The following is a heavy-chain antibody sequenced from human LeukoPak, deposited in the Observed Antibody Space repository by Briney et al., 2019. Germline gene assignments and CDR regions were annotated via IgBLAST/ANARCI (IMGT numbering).Heavy chain of an antibody. V-gene: IGHV3-30*18. CDR2: ISYDGSNK. CDR1: GFTFSSYG. CDR3: AKDWGPGDFDY. D-gene: IGHD3-16*01. J-gene: IGHJ4*02. Sequence: QPGGSLRLSCAASGFTFSSYGMHWVRQAPGKGLEWVAVISYDGSNKYYADSVKGRFTISRDNSKNTLYLQMNSLRAEDTAVYYCAKDWGPGDFDYWGQGTLVTVSS.